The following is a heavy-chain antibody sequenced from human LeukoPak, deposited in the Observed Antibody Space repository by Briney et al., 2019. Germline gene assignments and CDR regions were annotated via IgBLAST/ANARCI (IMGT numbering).Heavy chain of an antibody. V-gene: IGHV3-48*01. CDR2: ISSSISIR. D-gene: IGHD2-15*01. J-gene: IGHJ3*02. CDR1: GFTLSSYI. Sequence: GGSLRHSCAASGFTLSSYIMNWVRQAPGQGLEWVSYISSSISIRYYADTVKRRFTISRDNTHNSPYLQRNSLRAEDTAVYYCARDLTVVVVAASDHDAFDIWGQGTMVTVSS. CDR3: ARDLTVVVVAASDHDAFDI.